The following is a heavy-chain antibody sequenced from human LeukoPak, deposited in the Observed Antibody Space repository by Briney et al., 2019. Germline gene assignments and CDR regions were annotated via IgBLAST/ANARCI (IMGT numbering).Heavy chain of an antibody. CDR3: ASVPSYCSSTSCYTSYYYYGMDV. V-gene: IGHV1-69*04. D-gene: IGHD2-2*02. Sequence: ASVKVSCKASGGTFSSYAISWVRQAPGQGLEWMGRIIPIFGIANCAQKFQGRVTITADKSTSTAYMELSSLRSEDTAVYYCASVPSYCSSTSCYTSYYYYGMDVWGQGTTVTVSS. CDR2: IIPIFGIA. CDR1: GGTFSSYA. J-gene: IGHJ6*02.